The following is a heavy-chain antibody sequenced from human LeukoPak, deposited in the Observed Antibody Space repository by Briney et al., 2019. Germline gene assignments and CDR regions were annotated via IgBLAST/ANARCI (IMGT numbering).Heavy chain of an antibody. CDR2: ISDSGGST. D-gene: IGHD3/OR15-3a*01. CDR1: GFTFSSYN. CDR3: AKGVGLALDAFNI. V-gene: IGHV3-23*01. Sequence: GGSLRLSCAASGFTFSSYNMNWVRQAPGKGLEWVSTISDSGGSTYYADSVKGRFTISRDNSKNTLFLQMNSLRAEDTAVYYCAKGVGLALDAFNIWGQGTMVTVSS. J-gene: IGHJ3*02.